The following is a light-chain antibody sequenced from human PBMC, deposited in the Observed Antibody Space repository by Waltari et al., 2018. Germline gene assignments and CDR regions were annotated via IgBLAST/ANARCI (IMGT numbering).Light chain of an antibody. V-gene: IGLV2-14*01. J-gene: IGLJ3*02. CDR3: SSYTSAYTWV. CDR1: SSDVGGQNF. Sequence: QSALTQPASVSGSPGQSITISCSGTSSDVGGQNFVSWFQQHPGKAPKLMIYGVSNPPSGISNRFSGSKSGNTASLTISGLQTEDEADYYCSSYTSAYTWVFGEGTKVTVL. CDR2: GVS.